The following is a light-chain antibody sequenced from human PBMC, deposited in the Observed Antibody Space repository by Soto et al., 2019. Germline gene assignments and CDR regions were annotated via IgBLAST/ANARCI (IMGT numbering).Light chain of an antibody. J-gene: IGLJ1*01. Sequence: QSVLTQPASVSGSPGQSITISCTGSTSDVGAYNYVSWYKHHPGQAPQLMTYEVSNRPSGVSNRFSGSKSGNTASLTISGLQADDEGDYYCSSYAGSYTYVFGTGTKVTVL. CDR3: SSYAGSYTYV. CDR2: EVS. V-gene: IGLV2-14*01. CDR1: TSDVGAYNY.